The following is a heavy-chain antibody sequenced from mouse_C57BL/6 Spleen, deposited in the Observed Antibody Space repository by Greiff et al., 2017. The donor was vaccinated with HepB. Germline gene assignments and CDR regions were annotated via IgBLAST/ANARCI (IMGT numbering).Heavy chain of an antibody. CDR3: ARALKDYAMDY. D-gene: IGHD1-3*01. V-gene: IGHV1-52*01. CDR1: GYTFTSYW. Sequence: VQLQQPGAELVRPGSSVKLSCKASGYTFTSYWMHWVKQRPIQGLEWIGNIDPSDSETHYNQKFKDKATLTVDKSSSTAYMQLSSLTSEDSAVYYCARALKDYAMDYWGQGTSVTVSS. CDR2: IDPSDSET. J-gene: IGHJ4*01.